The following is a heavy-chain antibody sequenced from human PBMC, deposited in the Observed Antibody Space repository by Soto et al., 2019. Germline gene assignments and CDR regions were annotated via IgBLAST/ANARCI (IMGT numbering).Heavy chain of an antibody. V-gene: IGHV3-7*01. CDR3: ATAISSPFSNFDY. D-gene: IGHD2-2*01. Sequence: EVQLVQSGGDLVQPGGSLRLSCVASGFTFSTYWMTWVRQAPGMGLEWVAGIKEDGSEEVYVDSMKGRFSISRDNAKTSLYLQLNSLRAEDTAVYYCATAISSPFSNFDYWGQGSLVTVSS. CDR1: GFTFSTYW. CDR2: IKEDGSEE. J-gene: IGHJ4*02.